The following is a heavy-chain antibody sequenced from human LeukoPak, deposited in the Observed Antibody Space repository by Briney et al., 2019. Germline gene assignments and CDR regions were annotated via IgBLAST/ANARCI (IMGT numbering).Heavy chain of an antibody. Sequence: GGSLRLSCAASGSTFSSYRMNWVRQAPGKGLEWVSPISSSGVYIYYADSLKGRFTISRDNAKDSLYLQMNSLRAEDTAVYYCARSLGSCSTTTCYDNWFDPWGQGTLVTVSS. CDR2: ISSSGVYI. CDR1: GSTFSSYR. V-gene: IGHV3-21*01. J-gene: IGHJ5*02. CDR3: ARSLGSCSTTTCYDNWFDP. D-gene: IGHD2-2*01.